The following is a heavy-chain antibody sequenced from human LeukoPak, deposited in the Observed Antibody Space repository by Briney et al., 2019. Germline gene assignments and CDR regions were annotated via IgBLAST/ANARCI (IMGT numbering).Heavy chain of an antibody. CDR1: GGSISSGDYY. V-gene: IGHV4-30-4*08. Sequence: PSETLSLTCTVSGGSISSGDYYWSWIRQPPGKGLEWIGYIYYSGSTYYNLSLKSRVTISVDTSKNQFSLKLSSVTAADTAVYYCARVMVGSYYGDAFDIWGQGTMVTVSS. J-gene: IGHJ3*02. D-gene: IGHD1-26*01. CDR3: ARVMVGSYYGDAFDI. CDR2: IYYSGST.